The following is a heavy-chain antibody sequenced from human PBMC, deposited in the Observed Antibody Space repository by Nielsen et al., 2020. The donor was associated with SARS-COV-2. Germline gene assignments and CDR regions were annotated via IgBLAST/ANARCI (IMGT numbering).Heavy chain of an antibody. CDR2: ISYDGSNK. D-gene: IGHD3-3*01. Sequence: GESLKISCAASGFTFSSYGMHWVRQAPGKGLEWVAVISYDGSNKYYADSVKGRFTISRDNSKNTLYLQMNSLRAEDTAVYYCAKDAQYYDFWSGYSTRHNHYYYYYMDVWGKGTTVTVSS. CDR3: AKDAQYYDFWSGYSTRHNHYYYYYMDV. CDR1: GFTFSSYG. V-gene: IGHV3-30*19. J-gene: IGHJ6*03.